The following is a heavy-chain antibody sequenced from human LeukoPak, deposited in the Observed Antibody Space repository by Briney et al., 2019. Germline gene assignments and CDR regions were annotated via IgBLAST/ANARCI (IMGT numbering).Heavy chain of an antibody. D-gene: IGHD6-19*01. CDR3: ARGGGIAVAGTWTFDY. V-gene: IGHV4-4*07. Sequence: SETLSLTCTVSGGSISSYYWSWIRQPAGKGLEWIGRIYTSGSTNYNPSLKSRVTMSVDTSKNQFSLKLSSVTAADTAVYYCARGGGIAVAGTWTFDYWGQGTLVTVSS. CDR1: GGSISSYY. CDR2: IYTSGST. J-gene: IGHJ4*02.